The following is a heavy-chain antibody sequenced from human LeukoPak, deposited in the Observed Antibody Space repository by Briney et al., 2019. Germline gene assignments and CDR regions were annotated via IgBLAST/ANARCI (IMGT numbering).Heavy chain of an antibody. CDR3: ARVPDQPEYPGENYIDY. Sequence: SGGSLRLSCAASGFTFSSYWMHWVRQAPGKGLVWVSRINSDGSSTSYADSAKGRFTISRDNAKNTLYLQMNSLRAEDTAVYYCARVPDQPEYPGENYIDYWGQGTLVTVSS. V-gene: IGHV3-74*01. CDR1: GFTFSSYW. CDR2: INSDGSST. D-gene: IGHD2/OR15-2a*01. J-gene: IGHJ4*02.